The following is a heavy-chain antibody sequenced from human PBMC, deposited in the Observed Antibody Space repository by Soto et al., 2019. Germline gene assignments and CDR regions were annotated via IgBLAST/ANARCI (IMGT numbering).Heavy chain of an antibody. CDR2: IGSGGDT. V-gene: IGHV3-13*01. CDR1: GFTLSSYD. CDR3: TRKTPPTGMEV. D-gene: IGHD3-9*01. Sequence: EVQLVESGGGLVQPGGSLRLSCAASGFTLSSYDIHWVRQATGEGLVWVSGIGSGGDTHYADSVKGRFIISREDGKNSLYLQMNNLSVGYTAVYYCTRKTPPTGMEVWGQGATVTVSS. J-gene: IGHJ6*02.